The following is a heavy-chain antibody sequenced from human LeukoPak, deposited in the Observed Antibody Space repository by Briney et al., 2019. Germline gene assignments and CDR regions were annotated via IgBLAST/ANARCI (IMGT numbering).Heavy chain of an antibody. CDR3: TTSWGDDYNCRN. Sequence: SGTLSLTCAVSGGSISSSNWWSWVRQPPGKGLEWIGEIHHSGSTNYNPSLKSRATMSVDRSKNQFSLDLSSVTAADTAVYYCTTSWGDDYNCRNWGQGTLVTVSS. CDR1: GGSISSSNW. J-gene: IGHJ4*02. V-gene: IGHV4-4*02. D-gene: IGHD5-24*01. CDR2: IHHSGST.